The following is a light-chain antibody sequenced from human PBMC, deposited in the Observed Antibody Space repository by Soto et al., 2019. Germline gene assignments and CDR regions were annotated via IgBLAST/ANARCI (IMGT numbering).Light chain of an antibody. V-gene: IGLV2-8*01. J-gene: IGLJ1*01. CDR1: SSEFGGYNY. CDR3: SSYAGSNNFGV. Sequence: QSVLTQPPSPSRAPGQSVTISCAGTSSEFGGYNYVSWYQQHPGKAPKLMIYEVSKRPSGVPDRFSGSKSGNTASLTVSGLQAEDEADYYCSSYAGSNNFGVFGTGTKVTVL. CDR2: EVS.